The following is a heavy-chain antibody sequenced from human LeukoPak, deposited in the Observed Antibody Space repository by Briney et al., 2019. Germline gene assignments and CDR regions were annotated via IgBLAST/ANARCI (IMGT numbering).Heavy chain of an antibody. CDR2: ISVYNGNT. CDR1: GYTFSNYG. J-gene: IGHJ4*02. Sequence: ASVKVSCKASGYTFSNYGISWVRQAPGQGLEWMGWISVYNGNTNYAQNLQGRVTITADESTSTAYMELSSLRSEDTAVYYCARDMTGYSSRWYVHWGQGTLVTVSS. D-gene: IGHD6-19*01. CDR3: ARDMTGYSSRWYVH. V-gene: IGHV1-18*01.